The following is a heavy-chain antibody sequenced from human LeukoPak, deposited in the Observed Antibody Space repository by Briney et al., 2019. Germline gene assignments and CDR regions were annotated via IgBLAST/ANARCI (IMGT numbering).Heavy chain of an antibody. V-gene: IGHV1-69*05. CDR1: GGTFSSYA. J-gene: IGHJ4*02. D-gene: IGHD3-22*01. Sequence: SVKVSCKASGGTFSSYAISWVRQAPGQGLEWMGGIIPIFGTANYAQKLQGRVTMTTDTSTSTAYMELRSLRSDDTAVYYCARGLSNYYDSSGYYYFDYWGQGTLVTVSS. CDR3: ARGLSNYYDSSGYYYFDY. CDR2: IIPIFGTA.